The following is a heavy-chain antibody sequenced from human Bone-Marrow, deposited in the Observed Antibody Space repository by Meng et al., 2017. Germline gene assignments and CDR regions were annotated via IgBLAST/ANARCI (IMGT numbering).Heavy chain of an antibody. D-gene: IGHD3-22*01. Sequence: SETLSLTCAVYGGSFSGYYWSWIRQPPGKGLEWIGEINHSGSTNYNPSLKSRVTISVDTSKNQFSLKLSSVTAADTAVYYCARRFSAKYYYDSSGSYFDLWGHGTLVTVSS. V-gene: IGHV4-34*01. CDR2: INHSGST. CDR3: ARRFSAKYYYDSSGSYFDL. CDR1: GGSFSGYY. J-gene: IGHJ2*01.